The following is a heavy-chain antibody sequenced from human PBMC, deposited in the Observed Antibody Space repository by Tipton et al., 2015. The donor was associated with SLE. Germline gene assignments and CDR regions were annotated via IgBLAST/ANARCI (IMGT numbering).Heavy chain of an antibody. D-gene: IGHD4/OR15-4a*01. CDR2: IYTSGST. CDR1: GGSISSGSYY. Sequence: TLSLTCTVSGGSISSGSYYWSWIRQPAGKGLEWIGRIYTSGSTNYNPSLKSRVTISVDTSKNQLSLKLTSVTVADTAVYYCTRGGRGDGANPFDPWGQGTLVTVSS. CDR3: TRGGRGDGANPFDP. J-gene: IGHJ5*02. V-gene: IGHV4-61*02.